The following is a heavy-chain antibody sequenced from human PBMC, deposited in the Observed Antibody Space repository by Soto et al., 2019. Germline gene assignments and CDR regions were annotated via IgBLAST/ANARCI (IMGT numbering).Heavy chain of an antibody. J-gene: IGHJ3*02. CDR2: IVSDGSAI. D-gene: IGHD3-3*02. V-gene: IGHV3-33*01. Sequence: PGGSMRLSCAVCGFPFSFYGFHWVRQSPGKGLEWLGVIVSDGSAIYHADSLEGRFFISRDNSKDILYLQMNSLRVEDTAVYYCARDDAFDNENGFDMWGQGTMVTVSS. CDR1: GFPFSFYG. CDR3: ARDDAFDNENGFDM.